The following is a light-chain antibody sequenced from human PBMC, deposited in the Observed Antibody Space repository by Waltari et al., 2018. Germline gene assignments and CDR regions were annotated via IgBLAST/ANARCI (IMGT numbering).Light chain of an antibody. V-gene: IGLV2-23*02. CDR1: SSDIARYDI. CDR2: DVS. J-gene: IGLJ3*02. CDR3: CSYAGNYVWV. Sequence: QSALPQPAAVSGSPGQSVTISCTGASSDIARYDIVPWYQQHPGNAPKLVISDVSKRPSGVSDRFSGSKSGDTASLTISGLQFEDEADYYCCSYAGNYVWVFGGGTRLTVL.